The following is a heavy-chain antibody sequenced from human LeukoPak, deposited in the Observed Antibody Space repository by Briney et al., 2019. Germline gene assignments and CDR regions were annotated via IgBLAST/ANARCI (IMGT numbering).Heavy chain of an antibody. CDR2: INPNSGGT. D-gene: IGHD3-10*01. Sequence: GASVKVSCKASGYTFTGYYIHWVRQAPGQGLEWMGRINPNSGGTNYAQKFQGRVTMTRDTSISTAYMELSRLRSDDTAVYYCARERARYGSGSYYSYWGQGTLVTVSS. J-gene: IGHJ4*02. CDR3: ARERARYGSGSYYSY. V-gene: IGHV1-2*06. CDR1: GYTFTGYY.